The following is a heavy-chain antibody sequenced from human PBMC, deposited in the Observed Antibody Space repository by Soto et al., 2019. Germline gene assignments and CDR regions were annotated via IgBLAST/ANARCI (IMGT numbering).Heavy chain of an antibody. CDR2: IDWDDDK. V-gene: IGHV2-70*01. Sequence: GSGPTLVNPTQTLTLTCTFSGFSLSTSGMCVSWIRQPPGKALEWLALIDWDDDKYYSTSLKTRLTISKDTSKNQVVLTMTNMDPVDTATYYCARIMEFSNPYYGMDVWGQGTTVTVSS. J-gene: IGHJ6*02. D-gene: IGHD3-16*02. CDR1: GFSLSTSGMC. CDR3: ARIMEFSNPYYGMDV.